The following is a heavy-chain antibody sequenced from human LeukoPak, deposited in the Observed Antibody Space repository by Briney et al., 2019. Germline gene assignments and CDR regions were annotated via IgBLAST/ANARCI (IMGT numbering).Heavy chain of an antibody. CDR2: INPSGGST. CDR3: ARGDCSGGSCYKPPTDY. V-gene: IGHV1-46*01. Sequence: GASVKVSCKASGYTFTCYYMHWVRQAPGQGLEWMGIINPSGGSTSYAQKFQGRVTMTRDMSTSTVYMELSSLRSEDTAVYYCARGDCSGGSCYKPPTDYWGQGTLVTVSS. CDR1: GYTFTCYY. D-gene: IGHD2-15*01. J-gene: IGHJ4*02.